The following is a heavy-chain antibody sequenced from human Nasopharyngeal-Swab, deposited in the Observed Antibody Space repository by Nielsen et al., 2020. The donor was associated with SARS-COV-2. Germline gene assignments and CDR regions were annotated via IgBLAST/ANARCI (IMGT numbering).Heavy chain of an antibody. J-gene: IGHJ4*02. V-gene: IGHV3-23*01. CDR1: GFTFTTYA. CDR3: AKERPDSSGWFWRVFDD. Sequence: GESLKISCAASGFTFTTYAMSWVRQAPGKGLEWVSAVSGSGDTTYYPESVKGRFTISRDNSKNTVHLQMDSLRAEDTAVYYCAKERPDSSGWFWRVFDDGGQGTLVTVSS. CDR2: VSGSGDTT. D-gene: IGHD6-19*01.